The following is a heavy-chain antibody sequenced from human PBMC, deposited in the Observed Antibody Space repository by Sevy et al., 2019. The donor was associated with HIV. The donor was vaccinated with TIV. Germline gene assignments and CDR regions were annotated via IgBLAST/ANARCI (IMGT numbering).Heavy chain of an antibody. CDR2: ISYDGNK. Sequence: GGCLRLSCTASGFNFNTYGMHWVRQAPGKGLEWMAIISYDGNKYYADSVEGRFTISRDNSRNTSYLEMNSLKSEDTAVFHHARAGRLRLGELSSGPDYWGPGTLVTVSS. CDR3: ARAGRLRLGELSSGPDY. J-gene: IGHJ4*02. V-gene: IGHV3-30*03. CDR1: GFNFNTYG. D-gene: IGHD3-16*02.